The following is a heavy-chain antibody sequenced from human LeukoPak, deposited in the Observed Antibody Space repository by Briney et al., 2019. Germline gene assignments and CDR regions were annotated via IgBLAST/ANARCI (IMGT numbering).Heavy chain of an antibody. CDR3: ARLLYDDFWSGPLMDV. J-gene: IGHJ6*03. D-gene: IGHD3-3*01. Sequence: SETLSLTCTVSDGSISSYYWSWIRQPPGKGLEWIGYIYYSGSTNYNPSLKSRVTISVDTSKNQFSLKLSSVTAADTAVHYCARLLYDDFWSGPLMDVWGKGTTVTVSS. CDR1: DGSISSYY. CDR2: IYYSGST. V-gene: IGHV4-59*08.